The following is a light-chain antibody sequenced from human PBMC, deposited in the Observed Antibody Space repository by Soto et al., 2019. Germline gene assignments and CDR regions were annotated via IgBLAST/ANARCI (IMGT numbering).Light chain of an antibody. CDR3: SPYAGGTGIL. Sequence: QSVLTQPPSASGSPGQSVTISCAGTSSDVGGYNYVSWYQHRPGKVPKLMIYEVTKRPSGVSDRFSGSKSGNTASLTVSGLQAEDEADYYCSPYAGGTGILFGGGTKVTVL. V-gene: IGLV2-8*01. CDR2: EVT. CDR1: SSDVGGYNY. J-gene: IGLJ2*01.